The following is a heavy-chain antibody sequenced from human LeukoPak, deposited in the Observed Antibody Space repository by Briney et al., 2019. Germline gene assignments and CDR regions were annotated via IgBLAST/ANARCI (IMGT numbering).Heavy chain of an antibody. Sequence: GGSLRLSCATSGFTFSSYSMNWVRQTPGKGLEWVSSIGLSGGSIFYADSVKGQFSISRDNVKNSLYLQVNSLRDDDMAIYYCARLAGSRSPWYLDIWGRGTLVTDSS. CDR3: ARLAGSRSPWYLDI. CDR2: IGLSGGSI. CDR1: GFTFSSYS. J-gene: IGHJ2*01. V-gene: IGHV3-21*04. D-gene: IGHD6-19*01.